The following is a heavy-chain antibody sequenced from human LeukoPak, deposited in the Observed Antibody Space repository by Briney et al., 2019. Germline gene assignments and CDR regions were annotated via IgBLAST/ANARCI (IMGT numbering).Heavy chain of an antibody. CDR3: TTLPLIRGIGAGY. J-gene: IGHJ4*02. CDR2: FKSKADGGAI. CDR1: GFTFSDAW. Sequence: GGSLRLSCAASGFTFSDAWMSWVRQAPGKGLEWVALFKSKADGGAIDYVAPVKGRFTISRDDSTNTLYLEMNSLQSEDTAVYYCTTLPLIRGIGAGYWGQGTLVTVSS. D-gene: IGHD3-10*01. V-gene: IGHV3-15*01.